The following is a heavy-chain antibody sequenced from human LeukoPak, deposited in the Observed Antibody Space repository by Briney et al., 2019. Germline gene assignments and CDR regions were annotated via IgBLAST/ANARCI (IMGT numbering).Heavy chain of an antibody. CDR1: GYTFSSHS. Sequence: ASVKVSCKASGYTFSSHSISWVRQAPGQGLEWMGGMIPIIGAANYAQKFQGRVTITTDESTSTAYKELRSMRSEDTAVYYCAKGLQYYLVAYWGQGTLATVSS. D-gene: IGHD2/OR15-2a*01. CDR2: MIPIIGAA. CDR3: AKGLQYYLVAY. V-gene: IGHV1-69*05. J-gene: IGHJ4*02.